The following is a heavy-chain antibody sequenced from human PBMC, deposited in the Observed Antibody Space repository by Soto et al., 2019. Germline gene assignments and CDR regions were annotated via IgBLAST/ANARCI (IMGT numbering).Heavy chain of an antibody. V-gene: IGHV3-30*18. CDR2: ITYDGSFK. Sequence: PGGSLRLSCQAAGFNFDNYGMHWVRQAPGKGLEWVAVITYDGSFKYYADSVKGRFTISRDNSKNTLFLHLNTLKHEDTAVYHCAKDRVGGTFYTPLGFWGQGTLVTVSS. CDR1: GFNFDNYG. J-gene: IGHJ4*02. CDR3: AKDRVGGTFYTPLGF. D-gene: IGHD1-7*01.